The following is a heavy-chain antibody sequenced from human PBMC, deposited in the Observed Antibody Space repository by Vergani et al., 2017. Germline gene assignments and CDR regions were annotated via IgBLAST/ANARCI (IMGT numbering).Heavy chain of an antibody. V-gene: IGHV2-70*20. CDR2: IDWDDDK. D-gene: IGHD6-13*01. CDR3: ARIGPAAGDAFDI. J-gene: IGHJ3*02. CDR1: GFSLSTSGMC. Sequence: QVTLRESGPALVKPTQTLTLTCTFSGFSLSTSGMCVSWVRQPPGKALEWLALIDWDDDKYYSTSLKTRLTISKDTYKNQVVMTMTNMDPVDTATYYCARIGPAAGDAFDIWGQGTMVTVSS.